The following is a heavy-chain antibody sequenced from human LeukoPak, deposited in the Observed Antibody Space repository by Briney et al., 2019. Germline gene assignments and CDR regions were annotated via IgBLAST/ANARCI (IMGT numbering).Heavy chain of an antibody. CDR2: IWYDGSNK. CDR1: GFTFSSYG. J-gene: IGHJ5*02. CDR3: ARDKEAYCGGDCSDWFDP. D-gene: IGHD2-21*02. V-gene: IGHV3-33*01. Sequence: GGSLRLSCAASGFTFSSYGMHWVRQAPGKGLEWVAVIWYDGSNKYYADSVKGRFTTSRDNSKNTLYLQMNSLRAEDTAVYYCARDKEAYCGGDCSDWFDPWGQGTLVTVSS.